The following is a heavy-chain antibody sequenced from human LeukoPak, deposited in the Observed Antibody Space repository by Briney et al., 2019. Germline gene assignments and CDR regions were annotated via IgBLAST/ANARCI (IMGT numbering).Heavy chain of an antibody. CDR2: ISPDDSDT. CDR3: ATLRAWFGDATYFFDY. CDR1: GYSFTCYW. D-gene: IGHD3-10*01. Sequence: GESLKISCKGSGYSFTCYWIGWVRQMPGKGLEWMGIISPDDSDTRYSPSFEGQVTFSADKSINTAYLQWSGLKASDTAIYYCATLRAWFGDATYFFDYWGQGTLVTVSS. J-gene: IGHJ4*02. V-gene: IGHV5-51*01.